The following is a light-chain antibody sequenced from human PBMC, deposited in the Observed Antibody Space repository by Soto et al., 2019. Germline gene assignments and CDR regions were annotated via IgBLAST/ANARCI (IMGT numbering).Light chain of an antibody. CDR3: QVSDSKPHP. CDR1: QSISNS. V-gene: IGKV1-39*01. J-gene: IGKJ2*01. Sequence: DIQMTQSPSSLSASVGDRVTITCRTSQSISNSLNWYQQKSGKAPKLLIYAASTLQSGVPSRFSGSGSGTDFTRTISSLQPEDYSTEYRQVSDSKPHPFAPGTEV. CDR2: AAS.